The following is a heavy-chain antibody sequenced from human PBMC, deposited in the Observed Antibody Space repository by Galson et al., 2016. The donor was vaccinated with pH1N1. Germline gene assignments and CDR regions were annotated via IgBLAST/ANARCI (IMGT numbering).Heavy chain of an antibody. CDR3: WGTGYSSGWKVG. Sequence: SLRLSCAASGFSFDDYAMHWVRQAPGKGLEWVSGISWNSGSIGYADSVKGRFTISRDNAKNSLYLQMNSLRAEDTALYYCWGTGYSSGWKVGGGQGTLVTVSS. CDR1: GFSFDDYA. D-gene: IGHD6-19*01. V-gene: IGHV3-9*01. J-gene: IGHJ4*02. CDR2: ISWNSGSI.